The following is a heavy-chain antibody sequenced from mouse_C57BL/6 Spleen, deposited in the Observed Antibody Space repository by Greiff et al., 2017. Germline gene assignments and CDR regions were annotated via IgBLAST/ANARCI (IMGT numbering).Heavy chain of an antibody. J-gene: IGHJ2*01. CDR3: ARYDYAFDS. CDR2: INYDGSST. V-gene: IGHV5-16*01. Sequence: DVKLVESEGGLVQPGSSMKLSCTASGFTFSDYYMAWVRQVPEKGLEWVANINYDGSSTYYLDSLKSRFIISRDNAKNILYLQMSSLKSEDTATYYCARYDYAFDSWGQGTTLTVSS. D-gene: IGHD2-4*01. CDR1: GFTFSDYY.